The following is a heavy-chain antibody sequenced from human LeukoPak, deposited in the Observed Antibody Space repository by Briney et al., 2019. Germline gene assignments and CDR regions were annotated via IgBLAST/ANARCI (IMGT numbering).Heavy chain of an antibody. D-gene: IGHD3-22*01. CDR2: IYPGDSDT. CDR3: ARRGYDSSGYREAFDI. CDR1: GYTFTNYW. J-gene: IGHJ3*02. V-gene: IGHV5-51*01. Sequence: GGSLKISCKGSGYTFTNYWIGWVRQMPGKGLEWMGIIYPGDSDTTYSPSFQGQVTISADKSIGTAYLQWSSLKASDTAMYYCARRGYDSSGYREAFDIWGQGTMVTVSS.